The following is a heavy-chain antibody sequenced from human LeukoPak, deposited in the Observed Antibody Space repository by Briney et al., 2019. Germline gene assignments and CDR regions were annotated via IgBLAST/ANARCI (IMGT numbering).Heavy chain of an antibody. V-gene: IGHV1-18*01. J-gene: IGHJ3*02. CDR2: ISAYNGNT. Sequence: ASVKVSCKASGYTFTSYGISWVRQAPGQGLEWMGWISAYNGNTNYAQKLQGRVTMTTDTSTSTAYMELRSLRPDDTAVYYCARANTAHDAFDIWGQGTMVTVSS. CDR3: ARANTAHDAFDI. CDR1: GYTFTSYG. D-gene: IGHD5-18*01.